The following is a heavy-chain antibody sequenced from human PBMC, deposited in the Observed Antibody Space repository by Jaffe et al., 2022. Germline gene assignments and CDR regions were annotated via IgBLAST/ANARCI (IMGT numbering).Heavy chain of an antibody. V-gene: IGHV3-53*02. J-gene: IGHJ4*02. Sequence: EVQLVETGGGLVQPGGSLRLSCAASGFSVSSNYMTWVRQAPGKGLEWVSVIYSGGSTNYADSVKGRFTISRDSSKNTLYLQMNSLRVEDTAMYFCVRGFACSSVNCPDYWGQGTLVTVSS. CDR3: VRGFACSSVNCPDY. CDR2: IYSGGST. D-gene: IGHD3-22*01. CDR1: GFSVSSNY.